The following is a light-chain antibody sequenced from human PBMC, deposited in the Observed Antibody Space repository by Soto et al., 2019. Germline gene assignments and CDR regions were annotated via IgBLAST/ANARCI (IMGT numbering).Light chain of an antibody. Sequence: VLTQSPGTLSLSPGERATLSCRASQSVSNNYLAWYQQTPGQAPRLVIYGASNRATGIPDRFSASGSGTDFTLTIIRLEPEDFAVYYCQQYISSPLTFGQGTKVDIK. CDR1: QSVSNNY. J-gene: IGKJ1*01. CDR2: GAS. CDR3: QQYISSPLT. V-gene: IGKV3-20*01.